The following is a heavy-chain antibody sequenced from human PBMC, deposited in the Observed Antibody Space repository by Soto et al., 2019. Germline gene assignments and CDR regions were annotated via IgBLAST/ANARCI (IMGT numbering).Heavy chain of an antibody. V-gene: IGHV4-59*01. D-gene: IGHD2-2*01. CDR2: VYYSGST. CDR1: GGSLSSYY. CDR3: ARLESCSSTSCSYFDY. Sequence: SETLSLTCTVSGGSLSSYYWTWIRQPPGKGLEWIGYVYYSGSTNYNPSLKSRVTISVDTSKNQFSLKLSSVTAADTAVYYCARLESCSSTSCSYFDYWGQGTLVTVSS. J-gene: IGHJ4*02.